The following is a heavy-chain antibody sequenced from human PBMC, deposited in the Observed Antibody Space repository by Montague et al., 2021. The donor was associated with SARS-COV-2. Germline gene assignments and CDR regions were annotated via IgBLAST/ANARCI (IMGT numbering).Heavy chain of an antibody. CDR2: IYYTGNT. CDR1: DGSISSPNW. V-gene: IGHV4-4*02. D-gene: IGHD3-16*01. J-gene: IGHJ6*02. Sequence: SGTLSLTCAVSDGSISSPNWWNWVRQPPGKGLEWIGEIYYTGNTNYNPSLKSRVTIFIDKSKNHFSLQLSSVTAADTAVYYCARGGTYHYGMDVWGQGTTVAVSS. CDR3: ARGGTYHYGMDV.